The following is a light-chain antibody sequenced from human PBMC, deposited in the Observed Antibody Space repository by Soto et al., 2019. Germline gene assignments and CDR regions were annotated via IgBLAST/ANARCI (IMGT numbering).Light chain of an antibody. Sequence: LSATAGDRVTITCRASQSLSSWLAWYQQKPGTAPKLLIYDASNLESGVPSRFSGSGSGTEFTLTISNLQPDDFATYYCQLSTGDPATFCQRSKVDTK. CDR2: DAS. J-gene: IGKJ1*01. CDR3: QLSTGDPAT. V-gene: IGKV1-5*01. CDR1: QSLSSW.